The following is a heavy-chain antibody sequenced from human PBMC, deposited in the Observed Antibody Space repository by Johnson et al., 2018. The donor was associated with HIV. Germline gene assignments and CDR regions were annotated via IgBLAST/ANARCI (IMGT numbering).Heavy chain of an antibody. CDR1: GFTFSSYG. Sequence: VQLVESVGGVVQPGRSLRLSCAASGFTFSSYGMHWVRQAPGKGLEWVAFIRYDGSNKYYADSVKGRFTISRDNSKNTLYLQMNSLRAEDTAVYYCAKEGEMATSSFDIWGQGTMVTVSS. CDR2: IRYDGSNK. CDR3: AKEGEMATSSFDI. V-gene: IGHV3-30*02. J-gene: IGHJ3*02. D-gene: IGHD5-24*01.